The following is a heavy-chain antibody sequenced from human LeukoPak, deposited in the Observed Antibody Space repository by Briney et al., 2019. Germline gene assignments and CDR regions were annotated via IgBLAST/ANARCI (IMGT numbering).Heavy chain of an antibody. Sequence: PGGSLRLSCAASGFTFSSYSMNWVRQAPGKGLEWVSSISSSSSYIYYADSVKGRFTISRDNTRNSLYLQMNSLRAEDTAVYYCARDLAGGRFDLWGQGTLVTVSS. D-gene: IGHD3-16*01. V-gene: IGHV3-21*01. CDR3: ARDLAGGRFDL. J-gene: IGHJ5*02. CDR2: ISSSSSYI. CDR1: GFTFSSYS.